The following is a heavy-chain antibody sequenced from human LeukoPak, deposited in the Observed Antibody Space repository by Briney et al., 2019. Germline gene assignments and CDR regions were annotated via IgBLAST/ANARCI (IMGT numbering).Heavy chain of an antibody. V-gene: IGHV4-59*12. D-gene: IGHD2-15*01. CDR3: ARRRSYCSGGSCYTVFDY. Sequence: SETLSLTCTVSGGSISSYYWSWIRQPPGKGLEWIGYIYYSGSTNYNPSLKSRVTISVDTSKNQFSLKLSSVTAADTAVYYCARRRSYCSGGSCYTVFDYWGQGTLVTVSS. CDR1: GGSISSYY. CDR2: IYYSGST. J-gene: IGHJ4*02.